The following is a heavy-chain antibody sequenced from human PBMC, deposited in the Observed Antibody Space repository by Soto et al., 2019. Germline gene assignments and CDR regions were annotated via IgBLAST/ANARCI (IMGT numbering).Heavy chain of an antibody. J-gene: IGHJ3*02. CDR1: GFIFSDYS. CDR3: ARYIAAAGSGAFDI. Sequence: PGGSLRLSCAASGFIFSDYSMNWVRQAAGKGLEGLSYISSSSSSIFYADSVKGRFTISRDNAKNSLYLQMNSLRAEDTAVYYSARYIAAAGSGAFDIWGQGTMVTVSS. CDR2: ISSSSSSI. D-gene: IGHD6-13*01. V-gene: IGHV3-48*04.